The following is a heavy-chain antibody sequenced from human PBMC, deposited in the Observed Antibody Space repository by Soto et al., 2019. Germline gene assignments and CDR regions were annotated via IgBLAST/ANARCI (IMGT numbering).Heavy chain of an antibody. Sequence: ASVKVSFKGSGYTFTSYGISWVRQAHGQGLEWMGWISAYNGNTNYAQKLQGRVTMTTDTSTSTAYMELRSLRSDDTAVYYCAREGSSSWYVSGGIDYWGQGTLVTVSS. CDR3: AREGSSSWYVSGGIDY. D-gene: IGHD6-13*01. CDR1: GYTFTSYG. CDR2: ISAYNGNT. J-gene: IGHJ4*02. V-gene: IGHV1-18*01.